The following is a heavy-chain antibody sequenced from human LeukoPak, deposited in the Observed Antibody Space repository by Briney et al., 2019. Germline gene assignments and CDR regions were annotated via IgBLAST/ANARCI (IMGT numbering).Heavy chain of an antibody. Sequence: PGGSLRLSCAASGFTVSSNYMSWVRQAPGKGLEWVSVIYSGGSTYYADSVKGRFTISRDNSKNTLYLQMNSLRAGDTAVYYCARGDTAMAPLTDYWGQGTLVTVSS. D-gene: IGHD5-18*01. CDR2: IYSGGST. CDR1: GFTVSSNY. V-gene: IGHV3-53*01. J-gene: IGHJ4*02. CDR3: ARGDTAMAPLTDY.